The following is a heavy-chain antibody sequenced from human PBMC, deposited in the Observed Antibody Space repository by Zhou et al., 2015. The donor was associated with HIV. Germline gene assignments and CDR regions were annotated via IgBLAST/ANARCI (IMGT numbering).Heavy chain of an antibody. CDR2: IIPVFGTT. J-gene: IGHJ4*02. CDR3: TRGRWEVPDAY. CDR1: GGSFSTDG. Sequence: QVQLVQSGAEVKKPGASVKVSCKASGGSFSTDGISWVRQAPGQGLEWVGGIIPVFGTTKSAQKFQGRVTITADRSTSTAYMDLRSLTSEDTAMYYCTRGRWEVPDAYWGQGTLVTVSP. D-gene: IGHD1-26*01. V-gene: IGHV1-69*06.